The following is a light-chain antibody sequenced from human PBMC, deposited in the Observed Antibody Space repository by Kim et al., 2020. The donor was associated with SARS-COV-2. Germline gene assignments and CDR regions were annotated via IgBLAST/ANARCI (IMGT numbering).Light chain of an antibody. Sequence: SSELTQDPAVSVALGQTVRITCQGDSLRNYYASWYQQKPGQAPLLVIFGKNNRPSGIPDRFSGSGSGNTASLTITGAQAEDEADYYCNSRDTSGNHLYVFATGTKVTVL. CDR3: NSRDTSGNHLYV. J-gene: IGLJ1*01. CDR1: SLRNYY. V-gene: IGLV3-19*01. CDR2: GKN.